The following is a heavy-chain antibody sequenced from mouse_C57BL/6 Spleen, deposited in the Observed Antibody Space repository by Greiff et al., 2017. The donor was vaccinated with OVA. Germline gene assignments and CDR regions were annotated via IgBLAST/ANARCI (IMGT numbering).Heavy chain of an antibody. CDR2: IHPNSGST. CDR1: GYTFTSYW. CDR3: ARCGYYAWFAY. V-gene: IGHV1-64*01. D-gene: IGHD2-3*01. Sequence: QVQLQQPGAELVKPGASVKLSCKASGYTFTSYWMHWVKQRPGQGLEWIGMIHPNSGSTNYNEKFKSKATLTVDKSSSTAYMQLSSLTSEDSAVYYCARCGYYAWFAYWGQGTLVTVSA. J-gene: IGHJ3*01.